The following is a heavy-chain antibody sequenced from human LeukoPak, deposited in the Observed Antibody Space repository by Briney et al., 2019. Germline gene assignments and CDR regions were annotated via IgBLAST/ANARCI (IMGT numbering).Heavy chain of an antibody. J-gene: IGHJ4*02. CDR3: ARDSGRYNYGPYHY. CDR2: IWDDGSNK. D-gene: IGHD5-18*01. CDR1: GFTFSRYC. V-gene: IGHV3-33*01. Sequence: GGSLRLSCAASGFTFSRYCMHWVRQAPGKVLEWVAFIWDDGSNKDYEDSVKGRFTISRDNSKNTLYLQMNSLIVEDTAIYYCARDSGRYNYGPYHYWGQGILVTVSS.